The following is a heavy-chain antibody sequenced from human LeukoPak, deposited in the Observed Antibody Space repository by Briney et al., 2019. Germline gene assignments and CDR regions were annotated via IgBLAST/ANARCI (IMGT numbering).Heavy chain of an antibody. J-gene: IGHJ4*02. Sequence: PGGSLRLSCAASGFTFSAFWMSWVRQAPGKGLEWVANIKQDESEKYYVDSVRGRFTISRDNGKNSLYLQMNSLRAEDTAVYYCAKKASGIYFDYWGQGTLVTVSS. D-gene: IGHD1-26*01. CDR1: GFTFSAFW. CDR2: IKQDESEK. CDR3: AKKASGIYFDY. V-gene: IGHV3-7*05.